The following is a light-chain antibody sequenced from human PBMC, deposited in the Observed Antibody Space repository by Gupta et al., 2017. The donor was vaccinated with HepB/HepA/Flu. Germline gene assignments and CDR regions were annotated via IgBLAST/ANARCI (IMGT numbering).Light chain of an antibody. CDR2: GAS. V-gene: IGKV3-15*01. Sequence: EIVMTQSPATLSVSPGERATLPCRASQSVSSNLAWYQQKPGQAPRLLIYGASTRATGIPARFSGSGSGTEFTLTISSLQSEDFAVYYCQQYNNWPPACSFGQGTKLEIK. J-gene: IGKJ2*04. CDR3: QQYNNWPPACS. CDR1: QSVSSN.